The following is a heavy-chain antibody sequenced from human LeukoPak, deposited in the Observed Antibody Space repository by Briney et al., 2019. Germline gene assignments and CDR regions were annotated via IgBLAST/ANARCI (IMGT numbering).Heavy chain of an antibody. CDR1: GFTVRSNY. V-gene: IGHV3-48*01. CDR2: ITGSSDTI. Sequence: GGSLRLSCAASGFTVRSNYMSWVRQAPGKGLAWISYITGSSDTIHYADSVKGRFTISRDNAKNSLFLQMNSLRAEDTAIYYCATSNGGLNYWGQGTLVTVSS. D-gene: IGHD3-16*01. CDR3: ATSNGGLNY. J-gene: IGHJ4*02.